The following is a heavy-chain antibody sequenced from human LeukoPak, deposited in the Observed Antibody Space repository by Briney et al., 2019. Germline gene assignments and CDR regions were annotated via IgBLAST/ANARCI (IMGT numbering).Heavy chain of an antibody. CDR3: ARVSSVAGISPHYFDY. CDR2: IYYSGST. Sequence: SETLSLTCTVSGDSISGYYWSWIRQPPGKALEWIGYIYYSGSTNYNPSLKSRVTISGDTSKNQFYLKLSSVTPADTAVYYCARVSSVAGISPHYFDYWGPGTLVTVSS. V-gene: IGHV4-59*01. CDR1: GDSISGYY. J-gene: IGHJ4*02. D-gene: IGHD6-13*01.